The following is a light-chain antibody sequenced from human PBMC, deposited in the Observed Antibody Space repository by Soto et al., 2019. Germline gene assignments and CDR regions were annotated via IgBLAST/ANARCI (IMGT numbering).Light chain of an antibody. CDR2: DAS. V-gene: IGKV3-11*01. CDR1: QSVSSY. J-gene: IGKJ4*01. CDR3: QQRSNWPPSLT. Sequence: EIVLTQSPATLSLSPGERATISCRASQSVSSYLAWYQQKPGQAPRLLIYDASNRATGIPARFSGSGSGTDFTLTISSLEPEDFAVYYCQQRSNWPPSLTFGGGTKV.